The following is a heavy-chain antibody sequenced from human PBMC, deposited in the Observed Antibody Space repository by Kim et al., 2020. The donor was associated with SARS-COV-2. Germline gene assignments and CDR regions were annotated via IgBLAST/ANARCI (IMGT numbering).Heavy chain of an antibody. V-gene: IGHV4-34*01. CDR1: GGSFSGYY. J-gene: IGHJ5*02. D-gene: IGHD6-19*01. CDR3: ARGSRAIAVANWFDP. CDR2: INHSGST. Sequence: SETLSLTCAVYGGSFSGYYWSWIRQPPGKGLEWIGEINHSGSTNYNPSLKSRVTISVDTSKNQFSLKLSSVTAADTAVYYCARGSRAIAVANWFDPWGQGTLVTVSS.